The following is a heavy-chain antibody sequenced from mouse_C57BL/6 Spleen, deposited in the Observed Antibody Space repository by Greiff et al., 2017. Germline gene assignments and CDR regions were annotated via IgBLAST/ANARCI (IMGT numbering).Heavy chain of an antibody. CDR2: IWRGGST. CDR1: GFSLTSSG. D-gene: IGHD1-1*01. J-gene: IGHJ1*03. Sequence: QVQLKESGPGLVQPSQSLSITCTVSGFSLTSSGVHWVRQSPGKGLEWLGVIWRGGSTDYNAAFMSRLSITKDNSKSQVFFKMNSLQADDTAIYYCAKNFDYGSSKGYFDVWGTGTTVTVSS. CDR3: AKNFDYGSSKGYFDV. V-gene: IGHV2-5*01.